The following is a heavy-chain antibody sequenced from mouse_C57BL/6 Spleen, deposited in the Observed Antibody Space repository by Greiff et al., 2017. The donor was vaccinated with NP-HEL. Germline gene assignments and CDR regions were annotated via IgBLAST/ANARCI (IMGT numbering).Heavy chain of an antibody. CDR2: IDPANGNT. CDR1: GFNIKNIY. V-gene: IGHV14-3*01. Sequence: EVQLQQSVAELVRPGASVKLSCTASGFNIKNIYMHWVKQRPEQGLEWIGRIDPANGNTKYAPKFQGKATITADTSSNTAYLQLSSLTSEDTAIYYCARGSVFDYWGQGTTLTVSS. CDR3: ARGSVFDY. J-gene: IGHJ2*01.